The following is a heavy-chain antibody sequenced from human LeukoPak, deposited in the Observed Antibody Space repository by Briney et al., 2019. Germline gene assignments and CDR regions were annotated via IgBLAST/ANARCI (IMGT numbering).Heavy chain of an antibody. J-gene: IGHJ4*02. D-gene: IGHD5-24*01. Sequence: SGTLSLTCAVSGGSISSSNWWSWVRQPPGKGLEWIGEIYHSGSTNYNPSLKSRVTISVDTSKNQFSLRLSSLTAADTAVYYCARGQGREGYNFHFWGQGTLVTVSS. CDR2: IYHSGST. CDR1: GGSISSSNW. CDR3: ARGQGREGYNFHF. V-gene: IGHV4-4*02.